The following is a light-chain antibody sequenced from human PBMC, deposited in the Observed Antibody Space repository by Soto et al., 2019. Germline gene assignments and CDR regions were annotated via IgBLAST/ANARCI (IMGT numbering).Light chain of an antibody. Sequence: IVLTQSPGTLSLSPGERATLSCRASQSVSSSDLAWYQQRPGQAPRLLIYGASSRATGIPDRFSGSGSGTDFTLTISRLEPEDFAVYLCQQYGSSPQTFGQGTKV. J-gene: IGKJ1*01. CDR1: QSVSSSD. CDR3: QQYGSSPQT. CDR2: GAS. V-gene: IGKV3-20*01.